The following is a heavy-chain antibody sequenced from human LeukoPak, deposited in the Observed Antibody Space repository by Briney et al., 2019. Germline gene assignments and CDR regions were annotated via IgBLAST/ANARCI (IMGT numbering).Heavy chain of an antibody. CDR3: ARDLTYYDSSGYTDY. Sequence: SETLSLTCTVSGGSISSSSYYWGWIRQPPGKGLEWIGSIYYSGSTYYNPSLKSRVTISVDTSKNQFSLKLSSVTAADTAVYYCARDLTYYDSSGYTDYWGQGTLVTVSS. J-gene: IGHJ4*02. D-gene: IGHD3-22*01. CDR2: IYYSGST. CDR1: GGSISSSSYY. V-gene: IGHV4-39*07.